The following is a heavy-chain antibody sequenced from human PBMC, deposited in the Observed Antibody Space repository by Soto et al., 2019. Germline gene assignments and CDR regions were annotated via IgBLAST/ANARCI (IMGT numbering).Heavy chain of an antibody. CDR3: ASTVIPASFDYYYGMDV. J-gene: IGHJ6*02. CDR2: IYPGDSDT. CDR1: GYSFTSYW. V-gene: IGHV5-51*01. Sequence: PGESLKISCKGSGYSFTSYWIGWVRQMPGKGLELMVIIYPGDSDTRYSPSFQGQVTISADKSISTAYLQWSSLKASDTAMYYCASTVIPASFDYYYGMDVWGQGTTVTVSS. D-gene: IGHD4-4*01.